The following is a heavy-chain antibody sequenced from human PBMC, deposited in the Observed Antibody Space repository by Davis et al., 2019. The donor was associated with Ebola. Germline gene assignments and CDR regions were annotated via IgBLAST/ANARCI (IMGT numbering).Heavy chain of an antibody. V-gene: IGHV4-4*07. D-gene: IGHD1-7*01. CDR2: IYASVTT. CDR1: GDSINNYF. J-gene: IGHJ2*01. CDR3: ARSTELELRLNWYFDL. Sequence: PGGSLRLSCTVSGDSINNYFWSWIRQPAGKGLEWIGRIYASVTTNYHPSLKSRVTMSIDTSKKQFSLNLTSVTAADTAAYYCARSTELELRLNWYFDLWGRGTLVTVSS.